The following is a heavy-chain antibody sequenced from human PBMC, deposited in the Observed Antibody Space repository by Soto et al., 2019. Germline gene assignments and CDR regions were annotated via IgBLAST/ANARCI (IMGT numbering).Heavy chain of an antibody. J-gene: IGHJ4*01. D-gene: IGHD3-9*01. CDR1: GYSIGTYNW. V-gene: IGHV4-28*01. Sequence: SSETLSLTCAVPGYSIGTYNWWAWIRQPPGKGLEWIGYIYYTGTTYYNLSLKSRVTMSVDTARDQFSLILSSVTAADTAVYYCARTSRLKTGHLDDWGHGPLVTVPS. CDR3: ARTSRLKTGHLDD. CDR2: IYYTGTT.